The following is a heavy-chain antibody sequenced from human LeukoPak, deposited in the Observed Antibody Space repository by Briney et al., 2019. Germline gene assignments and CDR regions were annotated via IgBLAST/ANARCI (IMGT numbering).Heavy chain of an antibody. Sequence: GGFLRLSCAASGFTFSDYGMHWVRQAPGKGLEWVAVIRYDGSTIYYADSVKGRFTISRDDSKKTLYLQMDSLRAEDTAVYYCARAYSRESGYDFVFGYWGQGTLVTVSS. J-gene: IGHJ4*02. CDR3: ARAYSRESGYDFVFGY. CDR1: GFTFSDYG. CDR2: IRYDGSTI. D-gene: IGHD5-12*01. V-gene: IGHV3-33*01.